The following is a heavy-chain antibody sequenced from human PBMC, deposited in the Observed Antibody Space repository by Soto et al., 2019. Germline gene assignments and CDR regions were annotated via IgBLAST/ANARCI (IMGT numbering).Heavy chain of an antibody. Sequence: SVKVSCKDSAGTFNTYSMFWVRQAPGQGLEWMGRIIPILGIANYAQKFQGRVIMTADTSTSTAYMELRSLRSDDTAIYYCTREGSARYYYYGMDAWRQVTTVTVSS. D-gene: IGHD3-10*01. CDR3: TREGSARYYYYGMDA. CDR2: IIPILGIA. V-gene: IGHV1-69*04. CDR1: AGTFNTYS. J-gene: IGHJ6*02.